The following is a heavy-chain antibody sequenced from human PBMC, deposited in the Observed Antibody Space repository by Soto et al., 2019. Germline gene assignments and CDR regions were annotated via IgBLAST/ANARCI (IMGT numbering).Heavy chain of an antibody. CDR2: INHSGST. Sequence: SETRSQTCAGNDGPSSGYYWSRIRQPTGKGLEWIGEINHSGSTNYNPSLKSRVTISVDTSKNQFSLKLSSVTAADTAVYYCARGTRSRSGSYYSGDAFDIWGQGTMVT. CDR1: DGPSSGYY. D-gene: IGHD3-10*01. J-gene: IGHJ3*02. V-gene: IGHV4-34*01. CDR3: ARGTRSRSGSYYSGDAFDI.